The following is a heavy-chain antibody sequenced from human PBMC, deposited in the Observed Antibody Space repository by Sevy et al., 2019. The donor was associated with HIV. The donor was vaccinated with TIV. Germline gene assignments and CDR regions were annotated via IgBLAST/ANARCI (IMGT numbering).Heavy chain of an antibody. D-gene: IGHD3-3*01. Sequence: GGSLRLSCAASGFTFSTYSMNWVRQAPGKGLEWVSFISSSSNYIYYAVSLKVPFTISRDNAKNSSYLQMNSLRAEDTAVYYSAREPPNTIYDAMDVWGQGTTVTVSS. CDR2: ISSSSNYI. CDR1: GFTFSTYS. V-gene: IGHV3-21*01. J-gene: IGHJ6*02. CDR3: AREPPNTIYDAMDV.